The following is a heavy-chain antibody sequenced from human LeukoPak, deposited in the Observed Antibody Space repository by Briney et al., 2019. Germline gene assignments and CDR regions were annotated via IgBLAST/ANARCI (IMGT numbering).Heavy chain of an antibody. J-gene: IGHJ2*01. V-gene: IGHV4-61*02. D-gene: IGHD2-21*02. CDR2: IYASGDT. CDR3: ARDLGPPSSVTHWYFDL. Sequence: SETLSLTCTVSGVSISNSGYHWSWIRQSAGQGLEWIGRIYASGDTNYIPSLKSRVTMSVDTSKNQFSLKLSSVTAADTAVYYCARDLGPPSSVTHWYFDLWGRGTLVTVSS. CDR1: GVSISNSGYH.